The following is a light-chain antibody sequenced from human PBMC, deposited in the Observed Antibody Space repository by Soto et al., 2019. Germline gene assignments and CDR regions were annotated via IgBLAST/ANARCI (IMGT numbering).Light chain of an antibody. J-gene: IGKJ1*01. Sequence: DVVMTQSPLSLPVPLGQPASISCRSSQGLVLSDGNTYLSWFHQRPGQSPRRQIYTLSDRASGVPDSFSGSGSGTDFTLKISGLEAEDVGVYYCMQSAHWPWTFGPGTKVEV. V-gene: IGKV2-30*01. CDR1: QGLVLSDGNTY. CDR3: MQSAHWPWT. CDR2: TLS.